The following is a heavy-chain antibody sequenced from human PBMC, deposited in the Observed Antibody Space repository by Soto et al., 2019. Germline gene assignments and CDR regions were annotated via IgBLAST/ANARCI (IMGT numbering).Heavy chain of an antibody. CDR2: IYYSGST. V-gene: IGHV4-39*01. CDR1: GGSISSSSYY. Sequence: SETLSPTCTVSGGSISSSSYYWGWIRQPPGKGLEWIGSIYYSGSTYYNPALKSRVTISLDTSKNQFSLKLSSVTAADTAVYYCASQGIIAAAGIRWGYWGQGTLVTVS. CDR3: ASQGIIAAAGIRWGY. J-gene: IGHJ4*02. D-gene: IGHD6-13*01.